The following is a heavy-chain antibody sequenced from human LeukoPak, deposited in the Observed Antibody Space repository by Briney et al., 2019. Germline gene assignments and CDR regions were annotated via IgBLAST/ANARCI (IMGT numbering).Heavy chain of an antibody. D-gene: IGHD3-10*01. Sequence: SETLSLTCTVSGGSISSGDYYWSWIRQPPGKGLEWIGEIYHSGSTNYNPSLKSRVTISVDKSKNQFSLKLSSVTAADTAVYYCARAGVGGSGSLDLDYWGQGTLVTVSS. J-gene: IGHJ4*02. CDR3: ARAGVGGSGSLDLDY. CDR1: GGSISSGDYY. V-gene: IGHV4-39*07. CDR2: IYHSGST.